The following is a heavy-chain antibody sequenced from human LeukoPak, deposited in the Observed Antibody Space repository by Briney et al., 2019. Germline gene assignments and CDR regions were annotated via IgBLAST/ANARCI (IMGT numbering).Heavy chain of an antibody. Sequence: QPGGFLRLSCAASRFTFSSYAMCWVRQAPGEGLGWVSAISGSGGSTYYADSVKGRFTISRDNSKNTLYLQMNSLRAEDTAVYYCAKRQSITKVRGVIINWGQRTLVTVSS. CDR2: ISGSGGST. CDR1: RFTFSSYA. J-gene: IGHJ1*01. D-gene: IGHD3-10*01. V-gene: IGHV3-23*01. CDR3: AKRQSITKVRGVIIN.